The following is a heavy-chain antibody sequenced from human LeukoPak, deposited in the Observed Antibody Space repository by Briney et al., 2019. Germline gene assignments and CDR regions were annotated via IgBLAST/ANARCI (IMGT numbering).Heavy chain of an antibody. CDR1: GFTFSSYA. CDR3: AKEGDGLLWFGEEGSSFDY. V-gene: IGHV3-23*01. D-gene: IGHD3-10*01. CDR2: ISGSGGST. J-gene: IGHJ4*02. Sequence: GGSLRLSCAASGFTFSSYAMSWVRQAPGKGVGWVSAISGSGGSTYYADAVTGRFTISRDNSKSTMYLQMNSLRAEDTAVYYCAKEGDGLLWFGEEGSSFDYWGQGTLVTVSS.